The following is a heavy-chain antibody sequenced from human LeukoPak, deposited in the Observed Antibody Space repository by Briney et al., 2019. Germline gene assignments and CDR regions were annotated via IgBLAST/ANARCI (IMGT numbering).Heavy chain of an antibody. CDR1: GYTFTGYY. V-gene: IGHV1-2*02. CDR2: INPNSGGT. Sequence: ASVKVSCKASGYTFTGYYMHWVRQVPGQGLEWMGWINPNSGGTNYAQKFQGRVTMTRDTSISTAYMELSRLRSDDTAVYYCAIEPQVGQQLVLVYWGQGTLVTVSS. CDR3: AIEPQVGQQLVLVY. D-gene: IGHD6-13*01. J-gene: IGHJ4*02.